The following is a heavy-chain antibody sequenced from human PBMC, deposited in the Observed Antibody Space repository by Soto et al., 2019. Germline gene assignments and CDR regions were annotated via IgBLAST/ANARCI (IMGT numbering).Heavy chain of an antibody. D-gene: IGHD1-26*01. CDR2: ISGSGGSA. J-gene: IGHJ4*02. CDR3: AKRGSGSQFDY. V-gene: IGHV3-23*01. CDR1: GFTFSSYA. Sequence: EVQLLESGGGLVQPGGSLRLSCAASGFTFSSYAMSWVRQAPGKGLERVSVISGSGGSAYYADSVKGRFTISRDNSKNTLYLQMNSLRAEDTAVYYCAKRGSGSQFDYWGQGTLVTVSS.